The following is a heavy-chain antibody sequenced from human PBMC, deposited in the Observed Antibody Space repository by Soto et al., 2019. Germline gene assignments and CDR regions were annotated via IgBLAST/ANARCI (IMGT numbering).Heavy chain of an antibody. V-gene: IGHV3-23*01. J-gene: IGHJ6*02. CDR1: GFTFSSYA. D-gene: IGHD5-18*01. CDR2: ISGSGGST. CDR3: AKGGYSYGRGTYYYYGMDV. Sequence: GGSLRPSCAASGFTFSSYAMSWVRQAPGKGLEWVSAISGSGGSTYYADSVKGRFTISRDNSKNTLYLQMNSLRAEDTAVYYCAKGGYSYGRGTYYYYGMDVWGQGTTVTVSS.